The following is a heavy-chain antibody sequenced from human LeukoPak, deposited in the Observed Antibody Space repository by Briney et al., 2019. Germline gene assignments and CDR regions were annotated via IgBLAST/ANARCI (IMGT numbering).Heavy chain of an antibody. D-gene: IGHD6-13*01. CDR2: IDKDATTI. Sequence: GGSLRLSCAASGFSLSGSWMHWVRQGPGKGLEWVAHIDKDATTIRYADSVKGRFTISRDNAKNTVYLQMSSLRADDTAVYYCAKRDSNFPYYYYYGLDVWGQGTTVTVSS. CDR1: GFSLSGSW. CDR3: AKRDSNFPYYYYYGLDV. J-gene: IGHJ6*02. V-gene: IGHV3-74*01.